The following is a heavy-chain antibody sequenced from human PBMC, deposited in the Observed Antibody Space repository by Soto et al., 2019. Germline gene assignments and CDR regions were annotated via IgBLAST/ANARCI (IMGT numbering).Heavy chain of an antibody. D-gene: IGHD4-4*01. CDR2: ISSTTNYI. CDR3: ARDPAIYSGKFDYGLDV. V-gene: IGHV3-21*01. Sequence: GGSLRLSCAASGFTFTRYSMNWVRQAPGKGLEWVSSISSTTNYIYYADSVRGRFTISRDNAKNSLYLQMNSLRAEDTAVYFCARDPAIYSGKFDYGLDVWGRGTTVTVSS. CDR1: GFTFTRYS. J-gene: IGHJ6*02.